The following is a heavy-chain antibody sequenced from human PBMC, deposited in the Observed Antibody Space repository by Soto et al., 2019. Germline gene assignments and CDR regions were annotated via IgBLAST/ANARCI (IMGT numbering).Heavy chain of an antibody. CDR2: IIPIFGTA. CDR3: ARGCYYDSSGYYCWLDY. V-gene: IGHV1-69*01. J-gene: IGHJ4*02. Sequence: QVQLVQSGAEVKKPGSSVKVSCKASGGTFSSYAISWVREAPGQGLEWMGGIIPIFGTANYAQKFQGRVTITADESTSTAYMELSSLRSEDTAVYYSARGCYYDSSGYYCWLDYWGQGTLVTVSS. CDR1: GGTFSSYA. D-gene: IGHD3-22*01.